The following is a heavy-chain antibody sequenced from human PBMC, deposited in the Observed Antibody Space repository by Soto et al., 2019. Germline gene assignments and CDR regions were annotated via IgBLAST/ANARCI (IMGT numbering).Heavy chain of an antibody. Sequence: QLQLQETGPGLVKPSETLSLTCTVSGASIRSSDYYWAWIRQPPGKGLEWIGSIYYTGSTYYTPSLKSRVSIAADTSKNQFSLKLTSVTAADTAVYHCVSGGRWETPQDYWGQGSLVTASS. J-gene: IGHJ4*02. V-gene: IGHV4-39*01. CDR3: VSGGRWETPQDY. CDR2: IYYTGST. CDR1: GASIRSSDYY. D-gene: IGHD1-26*01.